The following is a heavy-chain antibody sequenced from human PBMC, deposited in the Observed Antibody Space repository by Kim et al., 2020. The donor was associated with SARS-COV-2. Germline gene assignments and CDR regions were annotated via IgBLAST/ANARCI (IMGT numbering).Heavy chain of an antibody. V-gene: IGHV3-74*01. CDR3: ARESYGAGMGFDP. J-gene: IGHJ5*02. Sequence: ADSLKGRFPLSRDNAKTTLYLQMNSLIAEDTAVYYCARESYGAGMGFDPWGQGTLVTVSS. D-gene: IGHD3-10*01.